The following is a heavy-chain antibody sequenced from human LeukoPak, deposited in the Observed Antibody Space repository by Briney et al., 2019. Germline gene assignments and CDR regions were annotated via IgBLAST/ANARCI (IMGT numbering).Heavy chain of an antibody. CDR1: GFIFNNYA. J-gene: IGHJ4*02. V-gene: IGHV3-23*01. CDR3: AKTTTGYSSGRYPGWPADY. D-gene: IGHD6-19*01. CDR2: IFGSGGSA. Sequence: GGSLTLSCAAYGFIFNNYAMYWVRQAPGKGLEWVSGIFGSGGSAHYADSVKSRFTISRDNSKNTVYLQMSSLRAEDTAVYYCAKTTTGYSSGRYPGWPADYWGQGSLVTVSS.